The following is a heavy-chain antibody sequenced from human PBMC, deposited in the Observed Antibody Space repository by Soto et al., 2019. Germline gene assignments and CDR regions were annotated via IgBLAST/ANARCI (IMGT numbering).Heavy chain of an antibody. D-gene: IGHD3-16*02. CDR2: ISSSGSTI. J-gene: IGHJ6*03. V-gene: IGHV3-11*01. CDR1: GFTFSDYY. CDR3: ASIDPVYYMDV. Sequence: GGSLRLSCAASGFTFSDYYMSWIRQAPGKGLEWVSYISSSGSTIYYADSVKGRFTISRDNAKNSLYLQMNSLRAEDTAVYYCASIDPVYYMDVWGKGTTVTVSS.